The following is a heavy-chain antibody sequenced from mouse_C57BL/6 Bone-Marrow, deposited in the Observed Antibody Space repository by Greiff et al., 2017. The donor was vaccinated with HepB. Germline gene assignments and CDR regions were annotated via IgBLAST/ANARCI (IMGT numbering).Heavy chain of an antibody. J-gene: IGHJ2*01. D-gene: IGHD1-1*01. CDR1: GYAFSSYW. CDR3: ARPTTVVALDY. Sequence: VKLVESGAELVKPGASVKISCKASGYAFSSYWMNWVKQRPGKGLEWIGQIYPGDGDTNYNGKFKGKATLTADKSSSTAYMQLSSLTSEDSAVYFCARPTTVVALDYWGQGTTLTVSS. CDR2: IYPGDGDT. V-gene: IGHV1-80*01.